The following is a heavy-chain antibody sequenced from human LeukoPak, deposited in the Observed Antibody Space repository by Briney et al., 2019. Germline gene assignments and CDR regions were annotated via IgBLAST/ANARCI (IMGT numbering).Heavy chain of an antibody. Sequence: GWSVTVSHLPSLGTPHDYGMSWVGQAPRTGREGVSGINWYGTNTYYAESVKGRFTISRDSAEKSLYLQMNSLSDDDTAFYYCVKDRSSNWYSFDYWGQGTLVTVSS. J-gene: IGHJ4*02. CDR1: LGTPHDYG. D-gene: IGHD6-13*01. CDR3: VKDRSSNWYSFDY. V-gene: IGHV3-20*03. CDR2: INWYGTNT.